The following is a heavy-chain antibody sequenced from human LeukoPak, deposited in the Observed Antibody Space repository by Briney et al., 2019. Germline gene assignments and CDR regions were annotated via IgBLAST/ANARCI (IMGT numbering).Heavy chain of an antibody. CDR2: ISYDGSNK. V-gene: IGHV3-30-3*01. CDR3: ARDIRKLDAFDI. J-gene: IGHJ3*02. Sequence: GGSLRLSCAASGFTFSSYAMHWVRQAPGKGLEWVAVISYDGSNKYYADSVKGRFTISRDNSKNTLYLQMNSLRAEDTAVYYCARDIRKLDAFDIWGQGTMVTVSS. D-gene: IGHD2-2*02. CDR1: GFTFSSYA.